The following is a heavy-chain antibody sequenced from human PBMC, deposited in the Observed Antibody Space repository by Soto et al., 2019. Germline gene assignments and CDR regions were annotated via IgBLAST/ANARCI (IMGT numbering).Heavy chain of an antibody. CDR2: IYHSGST. J-gene: IGHJ4*02. CDR3: ARLEVTMIIYH. Sequence: SETLSLTCTVSGDSLTRINYYWGWIRQPPGKGLEWIGNIYHSGSTYYNPSLRSRVTISADTSKNQFSLRLSSVTAADTAVYYCARLEVTMIIYHWGLGTLVTVSS. D-gene: IGHD3-22*01. V-gene: IGHV4-39*01. CDR1: GDSLTRINYY.